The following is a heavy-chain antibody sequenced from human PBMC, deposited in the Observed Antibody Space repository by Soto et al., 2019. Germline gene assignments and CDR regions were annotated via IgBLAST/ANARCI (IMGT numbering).Heavy chain of an antibody. V-gene: IGHV3-23*01. D-gene: IGHD7-27*01. CDR2: IVGSGDNT. Sequence: PGGSLRLSCAASGFTFSNSVMSWVCQAPGKGLEWVSAIVGSGDNTHYADSVKGRFTISRDKTTNTLYLQMYSLRAEDTAVYYCAKEVSGGEFATWGRGTLVTVS. CDR1: GFTFSNSV. J-gene: IGHJ4*02. CDR3: AKEVSGGEFAT.